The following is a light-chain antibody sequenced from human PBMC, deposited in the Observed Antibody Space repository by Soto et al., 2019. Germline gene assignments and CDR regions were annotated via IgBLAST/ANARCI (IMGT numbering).Light chain of an antibody. J-gene: IGLJ1*01. CDR2: RNN. CDR1: SSNIGSNT. CDR3: AAWDGSLKGYV. V-gene: IGLV1-44*01. Sequence: QSVLTQPPSTSGTPGQRVTISCSGSSSNIGSNTVNWYQQLPGTAPKLLIYRNNQRPSGVPDRFSGSKSGTSASLAISGLQSEDKADYYCAAWDGSLKGYVFGTGTKLTVL.